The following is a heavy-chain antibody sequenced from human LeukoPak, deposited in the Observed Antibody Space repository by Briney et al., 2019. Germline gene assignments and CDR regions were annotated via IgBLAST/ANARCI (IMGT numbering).Heavy chain of an antibody. CDR2: IHHSGTT. J-gene: IGHJ1*01. Sequence: SETLSLTCAVSGGSISSGWYSWSWIRQPPGKGLEWIGYIHHSGTTYYRPYLQSRVTLFFDTSKNQFSLKVPSVTAADTAVSCCANNYGGHSPVHDWGQGTPVTVSS. D-gene: IGHD4-23*01. CDR1: GGSISSGWYS. V-gene: IGHV4-30-2*01. CDR3: ANNYGGHSPVHD.